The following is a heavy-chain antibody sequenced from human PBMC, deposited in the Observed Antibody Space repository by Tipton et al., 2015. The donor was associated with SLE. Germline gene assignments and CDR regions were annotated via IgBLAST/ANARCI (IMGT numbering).Heavy chain of an antibody. V-gene: IGHV4-4*02. CDR3: ARDLEGDYSYYYGMDV. Sequence: TLSLTCAVSGGSISSSNWWSWVRQPPGKGLEWIGEIYHSGSTNYNPSLKSRVTISVDKSKNQFSLKLSSVTAADTAVYYCARDLEGDYSYYYGMDVWGQGTTVTVSS. J-gene: IGHJ6*02. CDR2: IYHSGST. D-gene: IGHD3-3*01. CDR1: GGSISSSNW.